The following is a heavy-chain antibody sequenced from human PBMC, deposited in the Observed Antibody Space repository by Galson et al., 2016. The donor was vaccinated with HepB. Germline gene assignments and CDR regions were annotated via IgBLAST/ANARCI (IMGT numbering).Heavy chain of an antibody. D-gene: IGHD3/OR15-3a*01. V-gene: IGHV1-2*04. CDR1: GYTFTGYY. J-gene: IGHJ4*02. CDR2: INPNTGST. CDR3: AIRRTGKKERPFDY. Sequence: SVKVSCKGSGYTFTGYYMHWVRQAPGQGLEWMGWINPNTGSTNYAHKLQGWVTMTRDTSISTVYMEMSRLRSDDTAVYYCAIRRTGKKERPFDYWGQGTLVTVSA.